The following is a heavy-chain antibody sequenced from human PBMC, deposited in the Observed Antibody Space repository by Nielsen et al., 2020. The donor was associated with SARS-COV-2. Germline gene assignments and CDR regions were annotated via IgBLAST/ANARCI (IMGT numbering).Heavy chain of an antibody. CDR2: ISAYNGNT. J-gene: IGHJ3*02. D-gene: IGHD5-12*01. CDR1: GYTFTSYG. V-gene: IGHV1-18*04. CDR3: ARGFGYDPTHDAFDI. Sequence: ASVKVSYKASGYTFTSYGISWVRQAPGQGLEWMGWISAYNGNTNYAQKLQGRVTMTTDTSTSTAYMELRSLRSDDTAVYYCARGFGYDPTHDAFDIWGQGTVVTVSS.